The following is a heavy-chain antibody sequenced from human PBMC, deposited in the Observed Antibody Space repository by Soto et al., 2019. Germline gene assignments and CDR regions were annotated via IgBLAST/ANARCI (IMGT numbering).Heavy chain of an antibody. CDR1: GGSVTSGSDY. V-gene: IGHV4-61*01. Sequence: SETLSLTCTVSGGSVTSGSDYWSWIRQPPGKGLEWIGYIYHSGSTKYNPSLKSRVTISVDTSKNQFSLKLTSLTAADTAVYYCARTERAPSNYFDILTGYYYFDYWGQGTLVT. CDR3: ARTERAPSNYFDILTGYYYFDY. D-gene: IGHD3-9*01. J-gene: IGHJ4*02. CDR2: IYHSGST.